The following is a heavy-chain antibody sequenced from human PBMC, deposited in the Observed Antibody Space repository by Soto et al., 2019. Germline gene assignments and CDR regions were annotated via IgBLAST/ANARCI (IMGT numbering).Heavy chain of an antibody. D-gene: IGHD2-2*01. Sequence: APVKVSCQASGGTFSSYAISWVRQAPGQGLEWMGGIIPIFGTANYAQKFQGRVTITADESTSTAYMELSSLRSEDTAVYYCARNKGVVVPAATKHYYYGMDVWGQGTTVTV. CDR1: GGTFSSYA. J-gene: IGHJ6*02. V-gene: IGHV1-69*13. CDR3: ARNKGVVVPAATKHYYYGMDV. CDR2: IIPIFGTA.